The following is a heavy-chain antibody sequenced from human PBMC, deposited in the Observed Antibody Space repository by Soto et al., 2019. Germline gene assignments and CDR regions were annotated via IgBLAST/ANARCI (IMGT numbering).Heavy chain of an antibody. V-gene: IGHV3-33*06. CDR2: IWYDGSQK. CDR1: GFNFSKFG. J-gene: IGHJ4*01. D-gene: IGHD1-26*01. CDR3: AKEVWGLYTFGRPLDN. Sequence: GGSLRLSCAASGFNFSKFGMYWVRQAPGKGLELVAVIWYDGSQKYYADSVKGRFTISRDNSNNTLYLQMNSLRAEDTAVYYCAKEVWGLYTFGRPLDNWGHGTLVTVSS.